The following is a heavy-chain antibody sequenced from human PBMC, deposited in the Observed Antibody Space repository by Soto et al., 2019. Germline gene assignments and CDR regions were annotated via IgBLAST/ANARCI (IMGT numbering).Heavy chain of an antibody. CDR3: LNGDYY. J-gene: IGHJ4*02. V-gene: IGHV3-48*01. CDR1: GFTFSSHV. CDR2: INSGSTSI. Sequence: ESGGGLVQPGGSLRLSCAASGFTFSSHVMYWVRQAPGKELEWVSSINSGSTSIYYADSVKGRFTISRDNGKNSLYLQMSSLRADDTAVYYCLNGDYYVGQGTLVTVSS. D-gene: IGHD4-17*01.